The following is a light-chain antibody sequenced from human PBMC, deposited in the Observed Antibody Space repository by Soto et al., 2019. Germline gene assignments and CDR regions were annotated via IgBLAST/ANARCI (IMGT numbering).Light chain of an antibody. V-gene: IGKV3-20*01. CDR3: QQYGSSPPIT. Sequence: EIVLTQSPGTLSLSPGQRATLSCRASESISRDYLAWYQQKPAQAPRLLIYGASSRATGIPDRFSGSGSGTDFTLTISRLEPEDFAVYYCQQYGSSPPITFGQGTRLEIK. CDR2: GAS. CDR1: ESISRDY. J-gene: IGKJ5*01.